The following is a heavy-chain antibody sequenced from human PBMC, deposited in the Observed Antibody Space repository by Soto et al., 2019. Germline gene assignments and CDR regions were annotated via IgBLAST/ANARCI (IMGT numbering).Heavy chain of an antibody. J-gene: IGHJ4*02. CDR2: ISGSGAST. Sequence: EVQLLESGGGLVQPGGSLRLSCAASGFTFSSYAMSWVRQAPGKGLEWVSAISGSGASTYYADSVKGRFTISRDNSKNTLYLQMNSLSAEDTAVDYCAHFDWFIDYWGQGTLVTVSS. D-gene: IGHD3-9*01. V-gene: IGHV3-23*01. CDR3: AHFDWFIDY. CDR1: GFTFSSYA.